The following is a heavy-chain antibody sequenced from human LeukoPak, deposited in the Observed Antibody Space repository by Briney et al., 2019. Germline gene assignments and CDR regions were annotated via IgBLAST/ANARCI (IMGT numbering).Heavy chain of an antibody. D-gene: IGHD3-3*01. CDR3: ASGQFWSGYYYDY. CDR2: INSDGSSP. J-gene: IGHJ4*02. V-gene: IGHV3-74*01. Sequence: PGGSLRLSCAASGFTLSNFWMHWVRQAPGKGLVWVSRINSDGSSPSYADSVKGRFTISRNNAENTLYLQMNSLRAEDTAVYFCASGQFWSGYYYDYWGLGTLVTVSS. CDR1: GFTLSNFW.